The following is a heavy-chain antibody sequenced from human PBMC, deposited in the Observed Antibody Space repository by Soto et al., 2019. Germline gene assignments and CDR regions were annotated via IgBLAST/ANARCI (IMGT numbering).Heavy chain of an antibody. CDR2: INPTGGST. J-gene: IGHJ4*02. Sequence: QAHLVQSGAEVRKPGASVKVSCKTSGYRFTTYYIHWVRQAPGHGLEWMAIINPTGGSTNYAQKFRGRITLTMDTSTSTVYMELSSLRSEDTAVYYGARDLSAGDLWGQGTLVTVSS. CDR1: GYRFTTYY. CDR3: ARDLSAGDL. V-gene: IGHV1-46*01. D-gene: IGHD2-21*01.